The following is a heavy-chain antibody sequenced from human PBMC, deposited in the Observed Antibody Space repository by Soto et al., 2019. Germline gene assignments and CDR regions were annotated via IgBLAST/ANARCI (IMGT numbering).Heavy chain of an antibody. CDR3: AKDAIFGVVIFPSGGPSNWFDP. V-gene: IGHV3-23*01. CDR1: GFTFSSYA. J-gene: IGHJ5*02. Sequence: PGGSLRLSCAASGFTFSSYAMSWVRQAPGKGLEWVSAISGSGGSTYYADSVKGRFTISRDNSKNTLYLQMNSLRAEDTAVYYCAKDAIFGVVIFPSGGPSNWFDPWGQGTLVTVSS. CDR2: ISGSGGST. D-gene: IGHD3-3*01.